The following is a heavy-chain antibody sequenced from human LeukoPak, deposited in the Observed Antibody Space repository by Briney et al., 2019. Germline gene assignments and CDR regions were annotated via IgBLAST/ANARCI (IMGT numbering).Heavy chain of an antibody. J-gene: IGHJ4*02. CDR2: INSDGSWT. CDR1: GRYW. D-gene: IGHD2/OR15-2a*01. CDR3: VSFYETY. V-gene: IGHV3-74*01. Sequence: GGSLRLSCAASGRYWMHWVRQAPGKRLVWVSHINSDGSWTSYADSVKGRFTISKDNAKNTVYLQMNNLRAEDTAVYYCVSFYETYWGRGTLVTVSS.